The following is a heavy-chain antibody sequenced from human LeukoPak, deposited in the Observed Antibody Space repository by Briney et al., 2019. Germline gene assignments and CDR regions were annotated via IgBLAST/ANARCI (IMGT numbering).Heavy chain of an antibody. CDR1: GGSISSGSYY. V-gene: IGHV4-61*02. J-gene: IGHJ4*02. CDR2: IYTSGST. CDR3: ARQLWDSSGNFDY. Sequence: SETLFLTCTVSGGSISSGSYYWSWIRQPAGKGLEWIGRIYTSGSTNYNPSLKSRVTISVDTSKNQFSLKLSSVTAADTAVYYCARQLWDSSGNFDYWGQGTLVTVSS. D-gene: IGHD3-22*01.